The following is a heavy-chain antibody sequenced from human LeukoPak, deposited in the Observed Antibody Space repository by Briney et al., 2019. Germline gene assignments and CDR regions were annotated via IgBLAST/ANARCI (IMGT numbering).Heavy chain of an antibody. J-gene: IGHJ4*02. Sequence: GASVKVSCKASGGTFSSYAISWVRQAPGQGLEWMGRIIPIFGTANYARRFQGRVTITTDESTSTAYMELSSLRSEDTAVYYCARDPFPGQWLVLGYFDYWGQGTLVTVSS. D-gene: IGHD6-19*01. CDR3: ARDPFPGQWLVLGYFDY. CDR1: GGTFSSYA. V-gene: IGHV1-69*05. CDR2: IIPIFGTA.